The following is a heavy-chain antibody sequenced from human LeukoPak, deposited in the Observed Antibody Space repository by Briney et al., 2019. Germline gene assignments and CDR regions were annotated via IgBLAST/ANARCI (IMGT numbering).Heavy chain of an antibody. D-gene: IGHD4-23*01. CDR1: GFTFSSYG. CDR2: IWYDGSNK. J-gene: IGHJ5*02. CDR3: ARDSVYGGTNWFDP. V-gene: IGHV3-33*01. Sequence: TGGSLRLSCAASGFTFSSYGMHWVRQAPGKGLEWVAVIWYDGSNKYYADSVKGRFTISRDNSKNTLYLQMNSLRAEDTAVYYCARDSVYGGTNWFDPWGQGTLVTVSS.